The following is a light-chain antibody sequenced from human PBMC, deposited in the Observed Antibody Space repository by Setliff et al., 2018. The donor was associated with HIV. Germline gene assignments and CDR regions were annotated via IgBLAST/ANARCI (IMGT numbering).Light chain of an antibody. V-gene: IGLV2-14*03. CDR3: TSYTTSSSPYV. J-gene: IGLJ1*01. CDR1: RSDVGGYDY. CDR2: NVN. Sequence: QSALTQHASVSGSPGQSITISCTGTRSDVGGYDYVSWYQHHPGKAPKLIIYNVNKRPSGVSNRLSGSKSGNTASLTISGLQAEDEADYYCTSYTTSSSPYVFGTGTKVTVL.